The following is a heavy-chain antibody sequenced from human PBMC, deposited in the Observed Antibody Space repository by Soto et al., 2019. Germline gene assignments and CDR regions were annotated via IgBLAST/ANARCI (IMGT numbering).Heavy chain of an antibody. D-gene: IGHD1-1*01. J-gene: IGHJ4*02. Sequence: ASVKVSCKASGYTFTGYYMHWVRQAPGQGLEWMGWINPNSGGTNYAQKFQGRVTMTRDTSISTAYMELSRLRSDDTAVYYCARDFTTGTTDFDYCGQGTLVTVSS. CDR1: GYTFTGYY. CDR3: ARDFTTGTTDFDY. V-gene: IGHV1-2*02. CDR2: INPNSGGT.